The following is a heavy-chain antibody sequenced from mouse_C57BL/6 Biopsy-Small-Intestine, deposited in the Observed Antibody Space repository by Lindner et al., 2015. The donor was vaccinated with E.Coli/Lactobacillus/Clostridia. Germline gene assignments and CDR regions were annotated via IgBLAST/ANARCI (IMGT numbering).Heavy chain of an antibody. CDR1: GYAFSSSW. V-gene: IGHV1-82*01. CDR3: ASTAQASFSYSDY. D-gene: IGHD3-2*02. Sequence: VQLQESGPELVKPGASVKISCKASGYAFSSSWMNWVKQRPGKGLEWIGRIYPGDGDTNYNGKFKGKATLTADKSSSTAYMQLSSLTSEDSAVYFCASTAQASFSYSDYWGQGTTLTVSS. J-gene: IGHJ2*01. CDR2: IYPGDGDT.